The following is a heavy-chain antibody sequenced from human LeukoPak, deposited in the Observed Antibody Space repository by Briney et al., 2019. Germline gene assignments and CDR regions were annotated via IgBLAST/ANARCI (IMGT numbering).Heavy chain of an antibody. CDR2: INANSGTT. Sequence: GGSLRLSCAASGFAFSFYAMSWLRQPPGEGLEWVSTINANSGTTSYAASVRGRFTISRDNSKNTLYLQVNTLRADDTATYYCAKPISGGLAVTADWFHPWGQGTLVVVSS. D-gene: IGHD6-19*01. CDR1: GFAFSFYA. CDR3: AKPISGGLAVTADWFHP. J-gene: IGHJ5*01. V-gene: IGHV3-23*01.